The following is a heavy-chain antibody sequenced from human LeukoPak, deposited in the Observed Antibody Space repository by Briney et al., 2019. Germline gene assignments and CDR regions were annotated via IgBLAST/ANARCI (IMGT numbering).Heavy chain of an antibody. V-gene: IGHV4-59*01. CDR1: GGSFSGYY. CDR2: IYYSGST. D-gene: IGHD6-13*01. Sequence: SETLSLTCAVYGGSFSGYYWSWIRQPPGKGLEWIGYIYYSGSTNYNPSLKSRVTISVDTSKNQFPLKLSSVTAADTAVYYCARGIRAAAGPYYFDYWGQGTLVTVSS. CDR3: ARGIRAAAGPYYFDY. J-gene: IGHJ4*02.